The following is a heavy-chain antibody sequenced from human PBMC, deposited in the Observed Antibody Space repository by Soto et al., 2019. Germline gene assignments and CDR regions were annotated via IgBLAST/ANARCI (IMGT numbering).Heavy chain of an antibody. D-gene: IGHD3-10*01. J-gene: IGHJ6*02. CDR1: GGSCSGYY. CDR2: INHSGST. Sequence: SETLSLTCAVYGGSCSGYYWSWIRQPPGKGLEWIGEINHSGSTNYNPSLKSRVTISVDTSKNQFSLKLSSVTAADTAVYYCARGDDSGSGSYYEDYYGMDVWGQGTTVTVSS. V-gene: IGHV4-34*01. CDR3: ARGDDSGSGSYYEDYYGMDV.